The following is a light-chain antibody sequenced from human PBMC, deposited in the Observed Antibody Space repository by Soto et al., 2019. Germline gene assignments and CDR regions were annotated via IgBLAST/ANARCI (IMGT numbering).Light chain of an antibody. V-gene: IGKV3D-15*01. Sequence: IVMTRSPATLSVSPGVRATLSCRASQNITNYLIWYQHKPGQPPRLLIYDVSNRDTGIPARFSGSGSGTDFTLTITSLEPEDFAVYYCQHYNSWPLTFGGGTKVDI. CDR3: QHYNSWPLT. CDR1: QNITNY. J-gene: IGKJ4*01. CDR2: DVS.